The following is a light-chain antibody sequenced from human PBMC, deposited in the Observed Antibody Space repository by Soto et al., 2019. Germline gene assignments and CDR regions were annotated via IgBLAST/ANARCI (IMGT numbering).Light chain of an antibody. CDR2: EVS. CDR3: ASYTGSDTLV. V-gene: IGLV2-8*01. Sequence: QSALTQPPSASGAPGQSVTISCTGTSSDVGGYNYVSWYQQHPGKAPKLMIYEVSKRPSGVPDRLSGSKSGNTASLTVSGLQVEDEADYYCASYTGSDTLVFGGGTKLTVL. CDR1: SSDVGGYNY. J-gene: IGLJ2*01.